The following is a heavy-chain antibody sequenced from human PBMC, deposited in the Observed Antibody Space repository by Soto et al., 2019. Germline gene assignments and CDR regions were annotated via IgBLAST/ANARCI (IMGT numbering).Heavy chain of an antibody. J-gene: IGHJ4*02. V-gene: IGHV1-69*01. Sequence: QVQLVQSGAEVKKPGSSVKVSCKASGGTFSSYALSWVRQAPGQGLEWMVGIIPIFGTANYAQKFQGRVTITADESTRTAYMELSSMRSEDTAVYYCARMFRGLSDYWGQGTLVTVSS. CDR1: GGTFSSYA. D-gene: IGHD3-10*01. CDR3: ARMFRGLSDY. CDR2: IIPIFGTA.